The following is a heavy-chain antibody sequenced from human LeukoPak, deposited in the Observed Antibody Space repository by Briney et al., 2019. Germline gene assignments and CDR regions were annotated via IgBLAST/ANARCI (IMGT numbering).Heavy chain of an antibody. D-gene: IGHD5-18*01. J-gene: IGHJ4*02. CDR2: ISSSSSYI. Sequence: PGGSLRLSCAASGFTFSSYSMNWVRQAPGKGLEWVSSISSSSSYIYYADSVKGRFTISRDNAKNSLYLQMNSLRAEDTAVYHCAREYSYGHEIDHWGQGTLVTVSS. CDR1: GFTFSSYS. CDR3: AREYSYGHEIDH. V-gene: IGHV3-21*01.